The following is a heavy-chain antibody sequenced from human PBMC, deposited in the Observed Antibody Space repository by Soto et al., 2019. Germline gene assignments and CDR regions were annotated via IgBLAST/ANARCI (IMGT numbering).Heavy chain of an antibody. J-gene: IGHJ6*02. CDR2: IYPGDSDT. D-gene: IGHD6-13*01. CDR1: GYSFTTYW. V-gene: IGHV5-51*01. Sequence: PGESLKISCEGSGYSFTTYWIAWVRQMPGKGLEWMGIIYPGDSDTRYSPSFQGQVTISADKSISTAYLQWSSLKPSDTAMYYCARQGHSSTWWGGFGYYGMDVWGQGTTVTVSS. CDR3: ARQGHSSTWWGGFGYYGMDV.